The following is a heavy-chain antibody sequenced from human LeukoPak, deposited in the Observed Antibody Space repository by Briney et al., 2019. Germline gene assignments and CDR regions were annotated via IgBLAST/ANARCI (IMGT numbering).Heavy chain of an antibody. CDR2: IYPGDSDT. V-gene: IGHV5-51*01. CDR1: EYSFTSYW. J-gene: IGHJ4*02. CDR3: ARGGSTMVTPYYFDY. Sequence: GESLKISCKGSEYSFTSYWIGWVRQMPGKGLEWMGIIYPGDSDTRYSPSFQGQVTISADKSISTAYLQWSSLKASDTAMYYCARGGSTMVTPYYFDYWGQGTLVTVSS. D-gene: IGHD3-10*01.